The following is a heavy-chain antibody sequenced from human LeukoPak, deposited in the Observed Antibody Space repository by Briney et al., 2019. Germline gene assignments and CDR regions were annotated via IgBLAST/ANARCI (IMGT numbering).Heavy chain of an antibody. J-gene: IGHJ4*02. CDR1: GFTFSSYA. CDR2: ISGSGGST. D-gene: IGHD5-24*01. Sequence: GGSLGLSCAASGFTFSSYAMSWVRQAPGKGLEWVSGISGSGGSTYYADSVKGRFTISRDNSKNTLYLQMNSLRAEDTAVYYCAKRWVETRAFDYWGQGTLVTVSS. CDR3: AKRWVETRAFDY. V-gene: IGHV3-23*01.